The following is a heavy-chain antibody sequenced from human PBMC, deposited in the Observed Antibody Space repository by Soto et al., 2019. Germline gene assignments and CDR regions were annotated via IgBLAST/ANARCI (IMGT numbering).Heavy chain of an antibody. V-gene: IGHV4-30-2*01. CDR2: IYHSGST. Sequence: LSLTCAVSGGSISSGGYSWSWIRQPPGKGLEWIGYIYHSGSTYYNPSLKSRVTISVDRSKNQFSLKLSSVTAADTAVYYCARAPNYYGSGSYSSWFDPWGQGTLVTVSS. D-gene: IGHD3-10*01. CDR3: ARAPNYYGSGSYSSWFDP. J-gene: IGHJ5*02. CDR1: GGSISSGGYS.